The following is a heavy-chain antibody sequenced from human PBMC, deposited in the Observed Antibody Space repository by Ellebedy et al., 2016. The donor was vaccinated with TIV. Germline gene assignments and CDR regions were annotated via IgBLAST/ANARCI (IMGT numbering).Heavy chain of an antibody. Sequence: GESLKISCAASGFTFSNYAMSWVRQAPGKGLEWVSGTSGGGATTYYADSVKGRFTISRDNSKNTLYLQMSSLRAEDTAVYFCARRSTDFAFDSWGQGTLVTVSS. CDR2: TSGGGATT. CDR3: ARRSTDFAFDS. V-gene: IGHV3-23*01. D-gene: IGHD3/OR15-3a*01. J-gene: IGHJ4*02. CDR1: GFTFSNYA.